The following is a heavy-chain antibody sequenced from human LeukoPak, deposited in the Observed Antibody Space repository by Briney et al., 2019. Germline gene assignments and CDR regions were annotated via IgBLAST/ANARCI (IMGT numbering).Heavy chain of an antibody. CDR1: GYTFIGYS. D-gene: IGHD5-24*01. Sequence: ASVKVSCKTSGYTFIGYSINWLRQAPGQGLEWMGWISTNTGNPTYAQGFTGRFVFSLDTSVSTAYLQISSLKAEDTAVYYCARDAATINFDSWGQGTLATVSS. J-gene: IGHJ4*02. CDR2: ISTNTGNP. V-gene: IGHV7-4-1*02. CDR3: ARDAATINFDS.